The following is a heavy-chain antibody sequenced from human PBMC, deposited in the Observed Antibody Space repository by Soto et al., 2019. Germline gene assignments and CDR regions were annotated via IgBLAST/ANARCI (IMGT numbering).Heavy chain of an antibody. D-gene: IGHD3-22*01. V-gene: IGHV1-18*04. CDR1: GYTFTSYG. CDR2: ISAYNGNT. J-gene: IGHJ3*02. CDR3: ARDRPYYYDSSGDFDAFDI. Sequence: ASVKVSCKASGYTFTSYGISWVRQAPGQGLEWMGWISAYNGNTNYAQKLQGRVTMTTDTSTSTAYMELRSLRSDDTAVYYCARDRPYYYDSSGDFDAFDIWGQGTMVTVSS.